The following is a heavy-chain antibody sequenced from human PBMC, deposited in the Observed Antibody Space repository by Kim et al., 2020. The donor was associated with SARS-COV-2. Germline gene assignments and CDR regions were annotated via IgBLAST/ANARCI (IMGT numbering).Heavy chain of an antibody. V-gene: IGHV3-11*03. J-gene: IGHJ4*02. CDR2: ISSSSYT. Sequence: GGSLRLSCAASGFTFSDYYMSWIRQAPGKGLEWVSYISSSSYTNYADSVKGRFTISRDNAKNSLYLQMNSLNAEDTAVYYCARFMGGGDRGEDYWGQGTLVTVSS. D-gene: IGHD2-21*02. CDR3: ARFMGGGDRGEDY. CDR1: GFTFSDYY.